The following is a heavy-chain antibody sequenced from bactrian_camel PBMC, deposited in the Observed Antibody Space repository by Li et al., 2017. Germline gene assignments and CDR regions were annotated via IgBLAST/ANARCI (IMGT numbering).Heavy chain of an antibody. CDR1: GFTFDDSD. J-gene: IGHJ4*01. D-gene: IGHD6*01. Sequence: GGSVQAGGSLRLSCTASGFTFDDSDMGWYRQAPGSECELVSTIRRDGSTYFADSVEGRFTISQDNAKNTVYLQINDLKPEDTAVYYCAADRYGPPTACGGQGTQVTV. V-gene: IGHV3S60*01. CDR2: IRRDGST.